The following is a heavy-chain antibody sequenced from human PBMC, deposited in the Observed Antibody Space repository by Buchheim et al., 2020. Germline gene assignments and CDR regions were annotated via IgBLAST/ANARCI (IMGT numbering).Heavy chain of an antibody. CDR3: ARQHRDDYYGLDV. CDR1: GGSISSGTYY. CDR2: IISSETT. V-gene: IGHV4-61*02. Sequence: QVQLQESGPGLVKPSQTLSLTCTVSGGSISSGTYYWSWIRQPVGKGLEWIGRIISSETTNYNPSLKSRVTMSVDTSENQFSLKLTSVTAADTAVYYCARQHRDDYYGLDVWGQGTT. J-gene: IGHJ6*02.